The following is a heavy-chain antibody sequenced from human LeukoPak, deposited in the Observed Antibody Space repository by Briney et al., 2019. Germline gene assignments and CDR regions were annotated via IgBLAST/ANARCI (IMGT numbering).Heavy chain of an antibody. J-gene: IGHJ5*02. Sequence: ASVTVSCKASGYTFTRYGISWLRQPPGQGLDWMGCNSAYNGNTNYAQKLQGRVTMTTDTSTSTAYMELRSLRSDDTAVYYCARNRDIYGSGSYYQNWFDPWGQGTLVTVSS. D-gene: IGHD3-10*01. CDR1: GYTFTRYG. V-gene: IGHV1-18*04. CDR3: ARNRDIYGSGSYYQNWFDP. CDR2: NSAYNGNT.